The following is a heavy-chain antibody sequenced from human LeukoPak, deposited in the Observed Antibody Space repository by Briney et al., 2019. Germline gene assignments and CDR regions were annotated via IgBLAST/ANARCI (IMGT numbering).Heavy chain of an antibody. V-gene: IGHV3-74*03. CDR3: VRALTD. CDR2: INGNGDIT. J-gene: IGHJ1*01. Sequence: GESLRLSCAASGFTFSSSWMHWVRQVPGQGLVWVSYINGNGDITAYADSVKGRFTISRDNAKNTLYLQMSSLRVEDRAVYYCVRALTDWGQGTLVTVSS. CDR1: GFTFSSSW.